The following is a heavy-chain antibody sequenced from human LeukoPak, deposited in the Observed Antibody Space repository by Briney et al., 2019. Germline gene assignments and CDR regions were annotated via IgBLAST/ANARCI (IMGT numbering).Heavy chain of an antibody. V-gene: IGHV4-61*02. Sequence: SQTLSLTCTVSGGSISSGSYYWSWIRQPAGKGLEWIGRIYTSGSTNYNPSLKSRVTISVDTSKNQFSLKLSSVTAADTAVYYCARDPLGLDAFDIWDQGTMVTVSS. CDR2: IYTSGST. J-gene: IGHJ3*02. CDR1: GGSISSGSYY. D-gene: IGHD7-27*01. CDR3: ARDPLGLDAFDI.